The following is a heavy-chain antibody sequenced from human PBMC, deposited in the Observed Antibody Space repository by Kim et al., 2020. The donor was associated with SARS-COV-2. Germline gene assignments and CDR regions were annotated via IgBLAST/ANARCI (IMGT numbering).Heavy chain of an antibody. V-gene: IGHV3-23*01. CDR3: ANEGFYGDYVPTDC. Sequence: ADSVKGRFTIPRDNSKNTLYLQMNSLRAEDTAVYYCANEGFYGDYVPTDCWGQGTLVTVSS. J-gene: IGHJ4*02. D-gene: IGHD4-17*01.